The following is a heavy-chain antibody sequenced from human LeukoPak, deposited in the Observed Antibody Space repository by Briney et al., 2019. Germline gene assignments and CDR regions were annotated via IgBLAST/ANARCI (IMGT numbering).Heavy chain of an antibody. CDR1: GGSISSGSYY. V-gene: IGHV4-61*02. CDR2: IYTSGST. Sequence: SQTLSLTCTVSGGSISSGSYYWRWIRQPAGKGLEWIGRIYTSGSTNYNPSLKSRVTISVDTSKNQFSLKLSSVTAADTAVYYCARDPKWELLPYYYYMDVWGKGTTVTVSS. CDR3: ARDPKWELLPYYYYMDV. J-gene: IGHJ6*03. D-gene: IGHD1-26*01.